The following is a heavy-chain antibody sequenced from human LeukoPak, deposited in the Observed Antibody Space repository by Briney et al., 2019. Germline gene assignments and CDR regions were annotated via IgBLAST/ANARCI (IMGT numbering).Heavy chain of an antibody. Sequence: SETLSLTCTVSGDSISSYYWSWIRQPPGKGLEWIGYIYYSGNTNYNPSLKSRVTISVDTSKNQFSLKLSSVTAADTAVYYCARRMVRGVLFDYWGQGTLVTVSS. D-gene: IGHD3-10*01. CDR2: IYYSGNT. J-gene: IGHJ4*02. V-gene: IGHV4-59*08. CDR3: ARRMVRGVLFDY. CDR1: GDSISSYY.